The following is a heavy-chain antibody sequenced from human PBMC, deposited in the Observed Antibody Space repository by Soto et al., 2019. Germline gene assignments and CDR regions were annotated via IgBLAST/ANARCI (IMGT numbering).Heavy chain of an antibody. CDR1: VVSVSGGTYY. CDR3: ARGLGLHYDSSGYYDY. V-gene: IGHV4-61*01. Sequence: PSETLSLTCTVSVVSVSGGTYYFSWIRQPPGKGLESIGYIFYTWSSHHNPSLKSRVTISVDTSKNQFSLKLRSVTAADTAVYCCARGLGLHYDSSGYYDYWGQGTMLTVSS. CDR2: IFYTWSS. D-gene: IGHD3-22*01. J-gene: IGHJ4*02.